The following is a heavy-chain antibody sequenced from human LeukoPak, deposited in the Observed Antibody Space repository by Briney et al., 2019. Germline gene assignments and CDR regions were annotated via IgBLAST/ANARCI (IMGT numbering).Heavy chain of an antibody. CDR2: IYTSGST. V-gene: IGHV4-61*02. CDR3: ARDSYYYDSSGYAKGENYFDY. J-gene: IGHJ4*02. Sequence: SETLSLTCTVSGGSISSGSYYWSWIRQPAGKGLEWIGRIYTSGSTNYNPSLKSRVTMSVDTSKNQFSLKLSSVTALDTAVYYCARDSYYYDSSGYAKGENYFDYWGQGTLVTVSS. D-gene: IGHD3-22*01. CDR1: GGSISSGSYY.